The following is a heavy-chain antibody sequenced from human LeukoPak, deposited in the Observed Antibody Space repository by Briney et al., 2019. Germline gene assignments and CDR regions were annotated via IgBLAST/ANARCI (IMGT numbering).Heavy chain of an antibody. Sequence: GGSLRLSCAASGFTFTTYAIHWVRQAPGKGLEWVAVISYDGSNKYYTDSVKGRFTISRDNSKNTPYLQMNSLRVEDTAVYYCAREEWSGRYYAGYFDSWGQGTLVTVSS. J-gene: IGHJ4*02. CDR1: GFTFTTYA. CDR2: ISYDGSNK. V-gene: IGHV3-30-3*01. D-gene: IGHD1-26*01. CDR3: AREEWSGRYYAGYFDS.